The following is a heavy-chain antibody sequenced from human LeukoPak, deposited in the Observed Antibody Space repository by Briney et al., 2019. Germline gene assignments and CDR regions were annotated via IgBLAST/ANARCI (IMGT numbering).Heavy chain of an antibody. V-gene: IGHV1-2*02. Sequence: ASVKVSCKTSGYSFNAYYIVWVRQAPGQGLEWMGWINPDRGDSNFEQKFQGRISMTRDTPISTAYLELSSLTSDDTALYYCARPYSSSSIDGFDIWGQGTMVTVSS. CDR3: ARPYSSSSIDGFDI. CDR1: GYSFNAYY. D-gene: IGHD6-6*01. CDR2: INPDRGDS. J-gene: IGHJ3*02.